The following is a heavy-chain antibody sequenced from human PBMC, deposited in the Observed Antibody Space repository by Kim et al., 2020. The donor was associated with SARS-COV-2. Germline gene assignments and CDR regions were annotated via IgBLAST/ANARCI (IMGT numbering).Heavy chain of an antibody. D-gene: IGHD1-1*01. Sequence: SETLSLTCAVYGGSFNGYYWSWIRQPPGKGLEWIGEIDHSGGTNYNPSLKSRVSISVDTSKNQFSLKMSSVTAADTAVYYCARGPQLSVHSAIWGQGPL. J-gene: IGHJ3*02. V-gene: IGHV4-34*01. CDR3: ARGPQLSVHSAI. CDR1: GGSFNGYY. CDR2: IDHSGGT.